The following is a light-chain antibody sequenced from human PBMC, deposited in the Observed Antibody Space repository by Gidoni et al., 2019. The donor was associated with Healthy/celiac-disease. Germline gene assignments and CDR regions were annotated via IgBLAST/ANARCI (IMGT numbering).Light chain of an antibody. CDR1: QDISNY. CDR2: DAS. V-gene: IGKV1-33*01. CDR3: QQYDNLPPYT. Sequence: DIQMTQSPSSLSASVGDRVTITCQASQDISNYLNWYQQKPGKAPKLLIYDASNLETGVPQRFGGSGSGTDFTFTISSLQPEDIVTYYCQQYDNLPPYTFGQGTKLEIK. J-gene: IGKJ2*01.